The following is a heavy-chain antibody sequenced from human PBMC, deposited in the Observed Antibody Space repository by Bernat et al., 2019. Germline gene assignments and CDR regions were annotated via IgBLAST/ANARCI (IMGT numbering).Heavy chain of an antibody. CDR1: GGSISSYY. CDR3: ARDRGLRWNYGMDV. J-gene: IGHJ6*02. CDR2: IYYSGST. Sequence: QVQLQESGPGLVKPSETLSLTCTVSGGSISSYYWSWIRQPPGKGLEWIGYIYYSGSTNYNPSLKSRVTISVDTSKNQFSLKLSSVTAADTAVYYCARDRGLRWNYGMDVWGQGTTVTVSS. V-gene: IGHV4-59*01. D-gene: IGHD4-23*01.